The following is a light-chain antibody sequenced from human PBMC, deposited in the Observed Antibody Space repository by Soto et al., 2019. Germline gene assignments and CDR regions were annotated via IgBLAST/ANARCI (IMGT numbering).Light chain of an antibody. CDR2: DAS. Sequence: DVQLTQSPSTLSASVGDRVAITCQASQNIANYLNWFQRRPGKAPQLLISDASHLEPGVPSRFSGQRSGTDFTLIINSLQPEDFATYYCQQYEELPLTFGGGTKVDIK. J-gene: IGKJ4*01. V-gene: IGKV1-33*01. CDR1: QNIANY. CDR3: QQYEELPLT.